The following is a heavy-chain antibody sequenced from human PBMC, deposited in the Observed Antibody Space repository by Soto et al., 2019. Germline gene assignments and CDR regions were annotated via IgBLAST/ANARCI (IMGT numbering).Heavy chain of an antibody. CDR1: GFTFSSYW. J-gene: IGHJ4*02. D-gene: IGHD6-13*01. V-gene: IGHV3-7*05. Sequence: GGSLRLSCAASGFTFSSYWMSWVRQAPGKGLEWVANIKQDGSEKYYVDSVKGRFTISRDNAKNSLYLQMNSLRAEDTAVYYCARGWEQQLATFDYWGQGTLVTVSS. CDR2: IKQDGSEK. CDR3: ARGWEQQLATFDY.